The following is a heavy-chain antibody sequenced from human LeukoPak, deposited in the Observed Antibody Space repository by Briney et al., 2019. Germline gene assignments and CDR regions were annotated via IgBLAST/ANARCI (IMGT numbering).Heavy chain of an antibody. D-gene: IGHD5-18*01. CDR2: IFPSSGGT. Sequence: VASVKVSCKASRYTFTDYYIHWVRQAPGQGLEWMGWIFPSSGGTKYAQKFQGRVTMTRDTSINTAYMELSSLTSDDTAVYYCARGRSYGFDFDSWGPGTLVIVSS. V-gene: IGHV1-2*02. CDR1: RYTFTDYY. J-gene: IGHJ4*02. CDR3: ARGRSYGFDFDS.